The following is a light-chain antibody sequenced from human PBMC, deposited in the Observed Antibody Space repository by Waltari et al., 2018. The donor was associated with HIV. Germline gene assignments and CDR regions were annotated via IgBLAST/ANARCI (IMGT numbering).Light chain of an antibody. CDR1: SSNIGANY. J-gene: IGLJ2*01. CDR3: AAWGDSLSNVV. CDR2: RNN. Sequence: QSVLTQPPSASGTPGQRVTISCSGSSSNIGANYVYWYQQLPGTAPKLLIYRNNRRPSRVPDRFSGSKSGTSASLAISGLRSEDEANYYCAAWGDSLSNVVFGGGTKLTVL. V-gene: IGLV1-47*01.